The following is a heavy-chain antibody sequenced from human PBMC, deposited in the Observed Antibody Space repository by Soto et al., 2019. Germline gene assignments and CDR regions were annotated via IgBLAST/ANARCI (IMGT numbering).Heavy chain of an antibody. D-gene: IGHD4-17*01. Sequence: GGSLRLSCAASGFAFSSYHMVWVRQTPGKGLESLSSISAGGDRAYYTDSVKGRFTVSRDNSKNTVYLQMNSLRAEDSAVYFCAKILSVTTSYWYGMDVWGQGTTVTVSS. CDR1: GFAFSSYH. CDR2: ISAGGDRA. CDR3: AKILSVTTSYWYGMDV. V-gene: IGHV3-23*01. J-gene: IGHJ6*02.